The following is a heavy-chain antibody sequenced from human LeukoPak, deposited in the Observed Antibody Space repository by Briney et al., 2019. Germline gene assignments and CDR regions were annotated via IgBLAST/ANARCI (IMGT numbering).Heavy chain of an antibody. CDR2: IYYSGST. CDR1: VGSISSYY. J-gene: IGHJ4*02. V-gene: IGHV4-59*01. Sequence: PSETLSLTCTVSVGSISSYYWSWIRQPPGKGLEWIGYIYYSGSTNYNPPLKSRVTISVDTPKNQFSLKLSSVTAADTAVYYCARDDGDYYFDYWGQGTLVTVSS. CDR3: ARDDGDYYFDY. D-gene: IGHD4-17*01.